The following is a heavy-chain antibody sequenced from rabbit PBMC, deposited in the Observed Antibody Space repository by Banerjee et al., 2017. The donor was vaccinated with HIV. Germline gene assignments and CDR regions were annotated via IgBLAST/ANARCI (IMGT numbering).Heavy chain of an antibody. CDR3: ARDRIYFDL. CDR1: GFDFSSNA. Sequence: QEQLEESGGDLVKPGASLTLTCKASGFDFSSNAMSWVRQAPGKGLEWIAFIAGGSSGTTWYASWAKGRFTISKTTSTTVTLQMTSLTAADTATYFCARDRIYFDLWGPGTLVTVS. CDR2: IAGGSSGTT. V-gene: IGHV1S45*01. J-gene: IGHJ4*01.